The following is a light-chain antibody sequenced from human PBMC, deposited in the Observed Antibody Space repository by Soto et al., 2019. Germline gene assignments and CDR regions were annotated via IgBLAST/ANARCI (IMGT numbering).Light chain of an antibody. J-gene: IGKJ1*01. CDR1: QSVLYSSNTKNY. CDR2: WAS. Sequence: IVMTQSQDSLAVSLGERANITGKSSQSVLYSSNTKNYLAWSQQKPGPTPKLLIYWASTREAGVPERFSGSGSGPDFTLTIRSLQAEDVAVYYCQKYYSTRTFGQGTKVEIK. CDR3: QKYYSTRT. V-gene: IGKV4-1*01.